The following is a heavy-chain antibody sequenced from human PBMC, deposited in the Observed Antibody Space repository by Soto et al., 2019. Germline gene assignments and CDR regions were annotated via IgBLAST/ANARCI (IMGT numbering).Heavy chain of an antibody. D-gene: IGHD5-12*01. J-gene: IGHJ4*02. CDR1: GGTFSSYT. CDR3: VRGSIVATIFFDY. Sequence: QVQLVQSGAEVKKPGSSVKVSCKASGGTFSSYTISWVRQAPGQGLEWMGRIIPILGIANNAQKFQGRVTITADKSTSTAYMELSSLRSEDTAVYYCVRGSIVATIFFDYWGQGTLVTVSS. CDR2: IIPILGIA. V-gene: IGHV1-69*02.